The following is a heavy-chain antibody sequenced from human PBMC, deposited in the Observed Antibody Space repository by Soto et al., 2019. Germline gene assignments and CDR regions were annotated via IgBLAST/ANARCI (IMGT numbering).Heavy chain of an antibody. CDR2: IIPIFGTA. J-gene: IGHJ5*02. CDR3: VRDRLSSSDWYPGRFEH. Sequence: GALLNLYWKSSVYANSVDLSGRGRHTKRQGLEWMGGIIPIFGTANYAQKFQGRVTITADESTSTAYMELSSLRSEDTAVYYCVRDRLSSSDWYPGRFEHWGWGALV. D-gene: IGHD6-19*01. CDR1: VYANSVDL. V-gene: IGHV1-69*01.